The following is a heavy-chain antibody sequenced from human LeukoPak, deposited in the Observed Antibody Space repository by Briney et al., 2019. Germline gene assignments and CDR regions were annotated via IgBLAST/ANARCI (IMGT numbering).Heavy chain of an antibody. J-gene: IGHJ3*02. V-gene: IGHV4-61*02. CDR2: IYTSGST. Sequence: SQTLSLTCTVPGGSISSGSYYWSWIRQPAGKGLEWIGLIYTSGSTNYNPSLKSRVTISVDTSKDQFSLKLSSVTAADTAVYYCARGVPMGDDAFDIWGQGTMVTVSS. CDR3: ARGVPMGDDAFDI. D-gene: IGHD3-10*01. CDR1: GGSISSGSYY.